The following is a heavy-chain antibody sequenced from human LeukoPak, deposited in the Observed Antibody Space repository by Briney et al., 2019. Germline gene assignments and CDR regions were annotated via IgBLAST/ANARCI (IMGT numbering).Heavy chain of an antibody. Sequence: SETLSLTCAVYGGSFSGYYWSWIRQPPGKGLEWIGEINHSESTNYNPSLKSRVTISVDTSKNQFSLKLSSVTAADTAVYYCARGGYYDSSGYYGFYFDYWGQGTLVTVSS. J-gene: IGHJ4*02. CDR3: ARGGYYDSSGYYGFYFDY. D-gene: IGHD3-22*01. V-gene: IGHV4-34*01. CDR2: INHSEST. CDR1: GGSFSGYY.